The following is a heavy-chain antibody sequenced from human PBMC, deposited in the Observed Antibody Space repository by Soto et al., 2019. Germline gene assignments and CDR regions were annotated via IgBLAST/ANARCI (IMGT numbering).Heavy chain of an antibody. CDR3: ARQEGDYGSGTLMGMDV. CDR2: IYPGDSDT. D-gene: IGHD3-10*01. V-gene: IGHV5-51*01. J-gene: IGHJ6*02. Sequence: GETLKISCKGSGYSFTSYWIGWVRQMPGKGLEWMGIIYPGDSDTRYSPSFQGQVTISADKSISTAYLQWSSLKASDTAMYYCARQEGDYGSGTLMGMDVWGQGTTVTVSS. CDR1: GYSFTSYW.